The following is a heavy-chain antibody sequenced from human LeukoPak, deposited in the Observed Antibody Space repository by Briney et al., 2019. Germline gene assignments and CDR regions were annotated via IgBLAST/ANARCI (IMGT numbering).Heavy chain of an antibody. Sequence: GRSLRLSCAASGFTFSSYGMHWVRQAPGKGLEWVAVISYDGSNKYYADSVKGRFTISRDNSKNTLYLQMNSLRAEDTAVYYCAKNRVTMIVVVELDYWGQGTLVTVSS. CDR2: ISYDGSNK. J-gene: IGHJ4*02. CDR3: AKNRVTMIVVVELDY. V-gene: IGHV3-30*18. D-gene: IGHD3-22*01. CDR1: GFTFSSYG.